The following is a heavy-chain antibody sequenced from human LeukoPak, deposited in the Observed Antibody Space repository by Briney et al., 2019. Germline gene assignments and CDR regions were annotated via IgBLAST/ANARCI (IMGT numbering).Heavy chain of an antibody. V-gene: IGHV4-34*01. CDR3: ARATGPFYYYYGMDV. J-gene: IGHJ6*02. CDR2: INHSGST. D-gene: IGHD3-9*01. Sequence: SETLSLTCAVYGGSFSGYYWSWIRQPPGKGLEWIGGINHSGSTNYNPSLKSRVTISVDTSKNQFSLKLSSVTAADTAVYYCARATGPFYYYYGMDVWGQGTRSPSP. CDR1: GGSFSGYY.